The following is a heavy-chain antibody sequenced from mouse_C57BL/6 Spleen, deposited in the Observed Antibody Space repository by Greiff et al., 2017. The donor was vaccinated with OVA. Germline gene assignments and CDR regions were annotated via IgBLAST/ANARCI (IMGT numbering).Heavy chain of an antibody. Sequence: DVKLVESGPELVKPGASVKISCKASGYSFTGYYMHWVKQSHGNILDWIGYIYPYNGVSSYNQKFKGKATLTVDKSSSTAYMELRSLTSEDSAVYYCARDSSGRLYYAMDYWGQGTSVTVSS. V-gene: IGHV1-31*01. D-gene: IGHD3-2*02. CDR3: ARDSSGRLYYAMDY. CDR2: IYPYNGVS. J-gene: IGHJ4*01. CDR1: GYSFTGYY.